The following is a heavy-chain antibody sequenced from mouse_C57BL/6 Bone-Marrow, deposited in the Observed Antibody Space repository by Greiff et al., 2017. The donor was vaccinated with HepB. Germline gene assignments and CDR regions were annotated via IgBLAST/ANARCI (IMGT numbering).Heavy chain of an antibody. CDR1: GFTFSSYG. V-gene: IGHV5-6*01. Sequence: EVKLMESGGDLVKPGGSLKLSCAASGFTFSSYGMSWVRQTPDKRLEWVATISSGGSYTYYPDSVKGRFPISRDNAKNTLYLQMSSLKSEDTAMYYCARHLFYYYGSSYYAMDYWGQGTSVTVSS. CDR2: ISSGGSYT. J-gene: IGHJ4*01. D-gene: IGHD1-1*01. CDR3: ARHLFYYYGSSYYAMDY.